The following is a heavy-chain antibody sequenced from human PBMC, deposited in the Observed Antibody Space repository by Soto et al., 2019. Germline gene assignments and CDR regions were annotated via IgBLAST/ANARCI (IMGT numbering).Heavy chain of an antibody. CDR2: IIPIFGTA. V-gene: IGHV1-69*13. J-gene: IGHJ4*02. CDR3: ARVSTSGSYFDY. CDR1: GGTFSSYA. D-gene: IGHD1-26*01. Sequence: GASVKVSCKASGGTFSSYAISWARQAPGQGLEWMGGIIPIFGTANYAQKFQGRVTITADESTSTANMELSSLRSEDTAVYYCARVSTSGSYFDYWGQGTLVTVSS.